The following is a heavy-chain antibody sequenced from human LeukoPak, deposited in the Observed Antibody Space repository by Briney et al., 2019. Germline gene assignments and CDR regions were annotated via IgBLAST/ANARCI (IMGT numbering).Heavy chain of an antibody. CDR3: ARVVTMVRGVIPYCYGMDV. CDR1: GGSISSYY. CDR2: IYYSGST. V-gene: IGHV4-59*01. D-gene: IGHD3-10*01. Sequence: SETLSLTCTVSGGSISSYYWSWIRQPPGKGLEWIGYIYYSGSTNYNPSLKSRVTISVDTSKNQFSLKLSSVTAADTAVYYCARVVTMVRGVIPYCYGMDVWGQGTTITVSS. J-gene: IGHJ6*02.